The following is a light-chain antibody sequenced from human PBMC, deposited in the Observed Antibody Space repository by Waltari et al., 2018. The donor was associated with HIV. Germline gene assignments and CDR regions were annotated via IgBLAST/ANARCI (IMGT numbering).Light chain of an antibody. Sequence: IQMTQSPSSLSASAGDTVTITCRASANIATYVNWYHHKSGAAPKLLIYGASSLQNAVPSRFSGSGFVTHFSLTITSLQADDFGTYYCQQSYITPCAFGQGTKLEV. J-gene: IGKJ2*01. CDR1: ANIATY. CDR2: GAS. V-gene: IGKV1-39*01. CDR3: QQSYITPCA.